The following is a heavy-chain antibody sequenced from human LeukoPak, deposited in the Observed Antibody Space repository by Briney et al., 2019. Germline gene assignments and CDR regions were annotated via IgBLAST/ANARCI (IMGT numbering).Heavy chain of an antibody. CDR1: GFTFSSYA. V-gene: IGHV3-30-3*01. J-gene: IGHJ4*02. CDR2: ISYDGSNK. Sequence: PGGSLRLSCAASGFTFSSYAMHWVRQAPGNGLEWVAVISYDGSNKYYADSVKGRFTISRDNSKNTLYLQMNSLRAEDTAVYYCARGPSIAVAGTVDYWGQGTLVTVSS. CDR3: ARGPSIAVAGTVDY. D-gene: IGHD6-19*01.